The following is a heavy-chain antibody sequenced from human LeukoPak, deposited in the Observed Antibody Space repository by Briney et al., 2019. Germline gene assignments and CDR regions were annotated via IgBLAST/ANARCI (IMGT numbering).Heavy chain of an antibody. D-gene: IGHD2-15*01. CDR2: ISGSGGST. J-gene: IGHJ6*03. CDR1: GFTFRSYA. V-gene: IGHV3-23*01. CDR3: ARDKCRVVPGLCYYMDV. Sequence: GRSLRLSCAASGFTFRSYAMSWVRQAPGKGLEWVSAISGSGGSTYYADPVKGRFTISRDNSKNTLYLQMNSLRAEDTAVYYCARDKCRVVPGLCYYMDVWGKGTTVTVSS.